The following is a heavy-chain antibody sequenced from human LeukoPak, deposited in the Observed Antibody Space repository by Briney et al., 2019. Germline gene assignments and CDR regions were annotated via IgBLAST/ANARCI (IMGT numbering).Heavy chain of an antibody. Sequence: SVKVSCKASGGTFSSYAISWVRQAPGQGLEWMGRIIPILGIANYAQKFQGRVTITADKSTSTAYMELSSLRSEDTAVYYCASFSSITSIYYYHYGMDVWGQGTTVTVSS. CDR3: ASFSSITSIYYYHYGMDV. V-gene: IGHV1-69*04. CDR2: IIPILGIA. J-gene: IGHJ6*02. CDR1: GGTFSSYA. D-gene: IGHD6-19*01.